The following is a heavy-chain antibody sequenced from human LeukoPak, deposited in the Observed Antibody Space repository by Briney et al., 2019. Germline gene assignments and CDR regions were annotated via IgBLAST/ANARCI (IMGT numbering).Heavy chain of an antibody. J-gene: IGHJ4*02. D-gene: IGHD6-6*01. V-gene: IGHV4-39*01. CDR2: IYYSGST. CDR3: AGAEYNNSGFDY. Sequence: SETLSLTCTVSGGSISSYYWGWIRQPPGKGLEWIGSIYYSGSTYYNPSLKSRVTISVDTSKNQFSLKLSSVTAADTAVYYCAGAEYNNSGFDYWGQGTLVTVSS. CDR1: GGSISSYY.